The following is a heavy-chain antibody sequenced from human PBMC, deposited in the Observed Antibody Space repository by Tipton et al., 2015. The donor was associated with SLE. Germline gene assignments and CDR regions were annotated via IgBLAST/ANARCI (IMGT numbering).Heavy chain of an antibody. J-gene: IGHJ6*02. Sequence: TLSLTCTVSNGSISSYYWSWIRQPPGKGLEWIGYIYYSGSTNYNPSLKSRVTISVDTSKNQFSLKLSSVTAADTAVYYCARRSSGRFGMDVWGQGTTVTVSS. CDR3: ARRSSGRFGMDV. CDR1: NGSISSYY. CDR2: IYYSGST. V-gene: IGHV4-59*08.